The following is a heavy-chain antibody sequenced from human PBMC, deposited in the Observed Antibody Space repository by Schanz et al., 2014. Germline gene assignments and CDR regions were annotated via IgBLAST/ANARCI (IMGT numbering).Heavy chain of an antibody. J-gene: IGHJ4*02. CDR2: IYTSGST. D-gene: IGHD3-22*01. CDR3: AKDPSHGDYDYYFDC. CDR1: GGSISSGTYY. V-gene: IGHV4-61*02. Sequence: QVQLQESGPGLVKPSQTLSLTCIVSGGSISSGTYYWSWLRQPAGKGLEWIGRIYTSGSTNYNPSLKSRVTISLDTSKNQFSLKLISVTAADTAVYYCAKDPSHGDYDYYFDCWGQGTLVTVSS.